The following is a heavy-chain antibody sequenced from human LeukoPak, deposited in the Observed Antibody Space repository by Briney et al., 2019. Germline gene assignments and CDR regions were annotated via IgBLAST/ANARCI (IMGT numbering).Heavy chain of an antibody. V-gene: IGHV3-23*01. J-gene: IGHJ4*02. Sequence: PGGSLRLSCAASGFTFSSYAMTWVRQAPGKGLEWVSSISGSGGNTYFADSVKGRFTISRDNSKDTLYLQMNSPRAEDTAVYFCAKGVLTTLTPFDYWGQGTLVTVSS. D-gene: IGHD4-11*01. CDR1: GFTFSSYA. CDR3: AKGVLTTLTPFDY. CDR2: ISGSGGNT.